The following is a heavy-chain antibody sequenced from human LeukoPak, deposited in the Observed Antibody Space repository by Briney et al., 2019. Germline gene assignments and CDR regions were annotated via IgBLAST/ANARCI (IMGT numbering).Heavy chain of an antibody. Sequence: GGSLRLSCAASGFTFSSYEMNWVRQAPGKGLEWVSYISSSGSTIYYADSVKGRFTISGDNAKNSLYLQMNSLRAEDTAVYYCARGVYGDYELDYWGQGTLVTVSS. D-gene: IGHD4-17*01. V-gene: IGHV3-48*03. CDR1: GFTFSSYE. CDR3: ARGVYGDYELDY. CDR2: ISSSGSTI. J-gene: IGHJ4*02.